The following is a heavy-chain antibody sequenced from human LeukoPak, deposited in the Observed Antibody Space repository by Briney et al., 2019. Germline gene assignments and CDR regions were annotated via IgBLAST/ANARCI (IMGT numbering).Heavy chain of an antibody. CDR3: AREIGAVFWSGYYGWFDP. CDR1: GFTFSDYY. D-gene: IGHD3-3*01. Sequence: PGGSLRLSCAASGFTFSDYYMSWIRQAPGKGLEWVSYISSSGSTIYYADSVKGRFTISRDNAKNSLYLQMNSLRAEDTAVYYCAREIGAVFWSGYYGWFDPWGQGTLVTVSS. V-gene: IGHV3-11*01. J-gene: IGHJ5*02. CDR2: ISSSGSTI.